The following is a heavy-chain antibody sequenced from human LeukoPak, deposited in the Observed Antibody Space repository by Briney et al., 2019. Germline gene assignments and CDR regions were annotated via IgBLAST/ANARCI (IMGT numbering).Heavy chain of an antibody. CDR3: ARQGVFDAFDI. CDR1: GYSFTSYW. V-gene: IGHV5-51*01. Sequence: GESLKISCKGAGYSFTSYWICWVRQLPGKGLEWMGIIYPGDSDTRYSPSFQSQVTISADKSISTAYLQWSSLKASDTAMYYCARQGVFDAFDIWGQGTMVTVSS. D-gene: IGHD2-21*01. J-gene: IGHJ3*02. CDR2: IYPGDSDT.